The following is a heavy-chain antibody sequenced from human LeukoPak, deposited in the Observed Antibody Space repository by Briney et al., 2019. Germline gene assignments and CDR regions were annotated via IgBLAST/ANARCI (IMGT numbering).Heavy chain of an antibody. CDR1: GGSISSYY. V-gene: IGHV4-4*07. J-gene: IGHJ4*02. Sequence: SETLSLTCTVSGGSISSYYWSWIRQPAGKGLEWIGRIYTSGSTNYNPSLKSRVTMSVDTSKNQFSLKLSSVTAADTAVYYCARDGGSWNDLYFDYWGQGTLVTVSS. D-gene: IGHD1-1*01. CDR2: IYTSGST. CDR3: ARDGGSWNDLYFDY.